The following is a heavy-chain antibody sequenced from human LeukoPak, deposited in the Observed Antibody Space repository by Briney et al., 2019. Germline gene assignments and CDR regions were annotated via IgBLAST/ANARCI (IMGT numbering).Heavy chain of an antibody. CDR2: INHSGST. CDR1: GGSISSGSFY. CDR3: ARRPSRRIAARPGVPPRETG. J-gene: IGHJ4*02. D-gene: IGHD6-6*01. V-gene: IGHV4-61*10. Sequence: SETLSLTCTVSGGSISSGSFYWTWIRQPAGKGLEWIGEINHSGSTNYNPSLKSRVTISVDTSKNQFSLKLSSVTAADTAVYYCARRPSRRIAARPGVPPRETGWGQGTLVTVSS.